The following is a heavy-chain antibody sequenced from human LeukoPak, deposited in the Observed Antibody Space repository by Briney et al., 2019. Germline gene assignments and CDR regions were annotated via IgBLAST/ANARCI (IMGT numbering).Heavy chain of an antibody. D-gene: IGHD3-3*01. J-gene: IGHJ3*01. CDR1: GFTFRNHG. CDR3: AREITISINAYDL. CDR2: IWYDGSNE. V-gene: IGHV3-33*01. Sequence: GGSLRLSCAASGFTFRNHGMHWVRQAPGKGLEWVAVIWYDGSNEYYADSVKGRFTISRDNSKNTLHLQMNSLRADDTAVYYCAREITISINAYDLWGQGTMVTVSS.